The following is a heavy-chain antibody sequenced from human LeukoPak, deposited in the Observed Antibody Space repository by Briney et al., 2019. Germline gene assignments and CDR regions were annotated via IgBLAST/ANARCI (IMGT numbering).Heavy chain of an antibody. Sequence: GGSLRLSCAASGFTFSSYAMSWVRQAPGKGLEWVSAISGSGGSTYYADSVKGRFTISRDNSKNTLYLQMNSLRAEDTAVYYCAKNYGDYVSLPSGGGWGQGTLVTVSS. CDR1: GFTFSSYA. D-gene: IGHD4-17*01. CDR2: ISGSGGST. CDR3: AKNYGDYVSLPSGGG. V-gene: IGHV3-23*01. J-gene: IGHJ4*02.